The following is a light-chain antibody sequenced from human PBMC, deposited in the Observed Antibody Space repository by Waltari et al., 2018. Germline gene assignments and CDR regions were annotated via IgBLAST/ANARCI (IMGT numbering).Light chain of an antibody. J-gene: IGLJ3*02. Sequence: QAALTQPASVSGSPRQSIPTYCNGTSSDVGGSNYVSWYHQHPGQAPKLMIYDVSKRPSGVSTRFSGSKSGNTASLPISGLHAEDEANYYCCSYAGSSTWVFGGGTKLTVL. CDR1: SSDVGGSNY. CDR2: DVS. V-gene: IGLV2-23*02. CDR3: CSYAGSSTWV.